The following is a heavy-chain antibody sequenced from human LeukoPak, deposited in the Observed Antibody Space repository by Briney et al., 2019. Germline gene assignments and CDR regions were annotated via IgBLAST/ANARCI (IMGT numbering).Heavy chain of an antibody. V-gene: IGHV3-66*01. J-gene: IGHJ6*02. Sequence: GGSLRLSCAASGFTVITNYMSWVRHAPGKGLEWVSVIYSDGTTHYADSVKGKFTISRDNYKNTLYLQMSSLRPEDTAVYFCARDLQSYDYDRGGPYYYYGMDVWGQGTTVTVSS. D-gene: IGHD3-16*01. CDR3: ARDLQSYDYDRGGPYYYYGMDV. CDR2: IYSDGTT. CDR1: GFTVITNY.